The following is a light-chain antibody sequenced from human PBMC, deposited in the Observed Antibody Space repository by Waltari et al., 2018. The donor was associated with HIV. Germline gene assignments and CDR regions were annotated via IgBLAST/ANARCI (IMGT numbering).Light chain of an antibody. CDR3: QQYDSTPLT. CDR2: WAS. Sequence: DIVMTQSPDSLAVSLGERATINCKSSQSILYSSNNRNDLAWYQQKPGQRPKLLIYWASTRESGVPARFTGNGSGTDFTLTISCLQAEDVAVYYCQQYDSTPLTFGGGTKVEIK. CDR1: QSILYSSNNRND. J-gene: IGKJ4*01. V-gene: IGKV4-1*01.